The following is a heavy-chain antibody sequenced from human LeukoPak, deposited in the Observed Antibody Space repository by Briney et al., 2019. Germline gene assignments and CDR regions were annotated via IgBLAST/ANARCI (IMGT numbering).Heavy chain of an antibody. CDR1: GFPLSRSA. D-gene: IGHD3-3*01. CDR2: IKGDGSEK. CDR3: ARDFRFLEDY. V-gene: IGHV3-7*01. J-gene: IGHJ4*02. Sequence: GGSPRLSCAASGFPLSRSAMSWVRQAPGKGLEWVGNIKGDGSEKYYVDSVKGRFTISRDNAKNSLYLQMNSLRAEDTAVYYCARDFRFLEDYWGQGTLVTVSS.